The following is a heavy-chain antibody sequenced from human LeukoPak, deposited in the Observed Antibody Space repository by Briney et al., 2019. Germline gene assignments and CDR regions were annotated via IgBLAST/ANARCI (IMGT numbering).Heavy chain of an antibody. D-gene: IGHD6-13*01. CDR3: ARDKNKVGSSWYFPNFDY. CDR1: GGTFSSYA. V-gene: IGHV1-69*05. CDR2: IIPIFGTA. Sequence: SVKVSCQASGGTFSSYAISWVRQAPGQGLEWMGRIIPIFGTANYAQKFQGRVTITTDESTSTAYMELSSLRSEDTAVYYCARDKNKVGSSWYFPNFDYWGQGTLVTVSS. J-gene: IGHJ4*02.